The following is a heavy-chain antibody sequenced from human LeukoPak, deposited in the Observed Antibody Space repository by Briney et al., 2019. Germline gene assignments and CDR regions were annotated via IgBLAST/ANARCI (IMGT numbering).Heavy chain of an antibody. D-gene: IGHD1-14*01. Sequence: GGSLRLSCAASGFALSTYAMSWVRQAPGKGLEWVSAISGSGGTTYYADSVKGRFTISRDSSKNTLFLQMNSLRAEDTAVYYCAKEGEPHYFDYWGQGTLVTVSS. J-gene: IGHJ4*02. CDR2: ISGSGGTT. V-gene: IGHV3-23*01. CDR1: GFALSTYA. CDR3: AKEGEPHYFDY.